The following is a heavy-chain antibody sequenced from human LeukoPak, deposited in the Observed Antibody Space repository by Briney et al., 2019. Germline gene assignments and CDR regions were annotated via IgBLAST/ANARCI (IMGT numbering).Heavy chain of an antibody. CDR1: GYTFTGYY. CDR2: INPNSGGT. J-gene: IGHJ4*02. V-gene: IGHV1-2*02. CDR3: AVDCNGGGCYSS. Sequence: ASVKVSCKASGYTFTGYYMHWVRQAPGQGLEWMGWINPNSGGTNSAQKFQDRVAMSRDTSISTAHMELSRLRSDDTAVYYCAVDCNGGGCYSSWGQGTLVTVSS. D-gene: IGHD2-15*01.